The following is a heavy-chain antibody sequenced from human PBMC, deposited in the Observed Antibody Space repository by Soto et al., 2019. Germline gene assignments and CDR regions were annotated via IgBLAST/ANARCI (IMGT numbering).Heavy chain of an antibody. CDR1: GGSISSGDYY. V-gene: IGHV4-30-4*01. Sequence: PSETLSLTCTVSGGSISSGDYYWSWIRQPPGKGLEWIGYIYYSGSTYYNPSLKSRVTISVDTSKNQFSLKLSSVTAADTAVYYCARGLRSRTYYFDYWGQGILVTVSS. J-gene: IGHJ4*02. CDR2: IYYSGST. CDR3: ARGLRSRTYYFDY. D-gene: IGHD6-13*01.